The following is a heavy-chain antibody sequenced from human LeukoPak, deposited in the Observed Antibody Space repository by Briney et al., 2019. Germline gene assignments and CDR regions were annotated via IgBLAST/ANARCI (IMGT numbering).Heavy chain of an antibody. D-gene: IGHD4-17*01. J-gene: IGHJ4*02. CDR2: MNPNSGNT. V-gene: IGHV1-8*03. Sequence: GASVKVSCKASGYTFTNFDINWVRQATGQGLEWMGWMNPNSGNTGYAQKFQGRVTITRNTSISAAYMELSSLRSEDTAVYYCASVRSAYGDYSLDYWGQGTLVTVSS. CDR1: GYTFTNFD. CDR3: ASVRSAYGDYSLDY.